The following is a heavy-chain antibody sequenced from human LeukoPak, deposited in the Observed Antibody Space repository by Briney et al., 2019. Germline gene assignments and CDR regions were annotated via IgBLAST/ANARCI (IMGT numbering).Heavy chain of an antibody. D-gene: IGHD6-19*01. Sequence: SETLSLTCAVYGGSFSGYYWSWIRQPAGKGLEWIGRIYTSGSTNYNPSLKSRVTMSVDTSKNQFSLKLSSVTAADTAVYYCARSSSGWYSYYFDYWGQGTLVTVSS. V-gene: IGHV4-59*10. CDR3: ARSSSGWYSYYFDY. J-gene: IGHJ4*02. CDR2: IYTSGST. CDR1: GGSFSGYY.